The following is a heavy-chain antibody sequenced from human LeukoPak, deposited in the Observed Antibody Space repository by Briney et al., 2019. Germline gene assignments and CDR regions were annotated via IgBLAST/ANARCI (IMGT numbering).Heavy chain of an antibody. CDR3: ARGYSSGWYLWYFDL. Sequence: ASVKVSCKASGYTFTSYDINWVRQATGQGLEWMGWMNPNSGNTGYAQKFQGRVTMTRNNSISTAYMELSSLRSEDTAVYYCARGYSSGWYLWYFDLWGRGTLVTVSS. CDR1: GYTFTSYD. J-gene: IGHJ2*01. D-gene: IGHD6-19*01. CDR2: MNPNSGNT. V-gene: IGHV1-8*01.